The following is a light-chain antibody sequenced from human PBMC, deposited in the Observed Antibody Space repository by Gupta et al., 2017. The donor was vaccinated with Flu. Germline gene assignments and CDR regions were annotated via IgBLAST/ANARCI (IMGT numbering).Light chain of an antibody. CDR1: HILCDRNDGITH. CDR3: MQRLKCPSFT. CDR2: CVS. V-gene: IGKV2-40*01. Sequence: RSSHILCDRNDGITHLYWYFQQPGQYAHLLIYCVSYRAAGVSDRFCGSGSATDFTLTIIRGQADDVLVYYCMQRLKCPSFTFGQGTKLEF. J-gene: IGKJ2*01.